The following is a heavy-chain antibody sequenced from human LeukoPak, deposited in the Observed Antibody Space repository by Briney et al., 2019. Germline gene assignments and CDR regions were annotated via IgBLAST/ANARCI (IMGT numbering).Heavy chain of an antibody. Sequence: GGSLRLSCAASGFTFSNFAMSWVRQAPGKGLEWVSAIRDGGGNSYYADSVKGRFTISRDDSKNTLYLQMNSLRAEDTAVYFCAKGYIPAVGTWGQGTLVTVSS. D-gene: IGHD6-13*01. CDR1: GFTFSNFA. V-gene: IGHV3-23*01. J-gene: IGHJ5*02. CDR2: IRDGGGNS. CDR3: AKGYIPAVGT.